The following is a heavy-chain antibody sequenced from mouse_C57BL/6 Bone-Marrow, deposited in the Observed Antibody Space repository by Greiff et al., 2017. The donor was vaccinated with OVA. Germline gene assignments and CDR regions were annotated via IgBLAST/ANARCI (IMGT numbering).Heavy chain of an antibody. CDR2: INPNNGGT. Sequence: EVQLQQSGPELVKPGASVKISCKASGYTFTDYYMNWVKQSHGKSLEWIGDINPNNGGTSYNQKFKGKATLTVDKSSSTAYMELRSLTSEDSAVYYCARNGYSRTNFDYWGQGTTLTVSS. D-gene: IGHD2-3*01. CDR3: ARNGYSRTNFDY. V-gene: IGHV1-26*01. CDR1: GYTFTDYY. J-gene: IGHJ2*01.